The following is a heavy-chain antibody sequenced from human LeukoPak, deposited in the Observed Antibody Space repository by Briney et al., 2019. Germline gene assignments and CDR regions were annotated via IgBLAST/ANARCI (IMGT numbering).Heavy chain of an antibody. V-gene: IGHV5-51*01. CDR1: GYSFTNYW. Sequence: GESLKISCKGYGYSFTNYWIGWVRQMPGKGLEWMGIIYPGDSDTRYSPSFPGQVTISADKSISTTYLQWNGLKASDTAMYYCARQVDLAVAANWGQGTLVTVSS. J-gene: IGHJ4*02. CDR2: IYPGDSDT. D-gene: IGHD6-19*01. CDR3: ARQVDLAVAAN.